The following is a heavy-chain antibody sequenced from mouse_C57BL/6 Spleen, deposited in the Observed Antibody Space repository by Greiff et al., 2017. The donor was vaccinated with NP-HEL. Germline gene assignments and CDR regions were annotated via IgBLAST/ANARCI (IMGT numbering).Heavy chain of an antibody. CDR3: TRYYYDYPWFAY. Sequence: VQLQQSGAELVRPGASVTLSCKASGYTFTDYEMHWVKQTPVHGLEWIGAIDPETGGTAYNQKFKGKAILTADKSSSTAYMELRSLTSEDSAVYYCTRYYYDYPWFAYWGQGTLVTVSA. D-gene: IGHD2-4*01. J-gene: IGHJ3*01. V-gene: IGHV1-15*01. CDR2: IDPETGGT. CDR1: GYTFTDYE.